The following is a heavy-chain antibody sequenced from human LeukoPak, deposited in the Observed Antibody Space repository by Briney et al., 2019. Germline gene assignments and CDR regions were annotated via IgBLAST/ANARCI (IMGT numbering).Heavy chain of an antibody. CDR3: ARRIVSTANTDAFDI. D-gene: IGHD2/OR15-2a*01. Sequence: PGESLKISCKGSGYSFTSYWIGWVRQMPGKGLEWMGIIYPGDSDTRYSPSFQGQVTISADKSISTAYLQWSSLKASDTAMYYCARRIVSTANTDAFDIWGQGTMVTVSS. CDR1: GYSFTSYW. J-gene: IGHJ3*02. V-gene: IGHV5-51*01. CDR2: IYPGDSDT.